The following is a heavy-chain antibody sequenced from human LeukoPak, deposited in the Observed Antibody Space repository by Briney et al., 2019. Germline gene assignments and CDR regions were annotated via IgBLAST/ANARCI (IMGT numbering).Heavy chain of an antibody. Sequence: GGSLRLSCAASGLTFSSHDMHWVRQVTGKGLEWVSAIGTLADTFYSDSVKGRFTISRKNAKNSLYLQMNSLRAGDTAVYYCATGRSRGWSYAFDIWGRGTMVTVSS. J-gene: IGHJ3*02. CDR1: GLTFSSHD. CDR3: ATGRSRGWSYAFDI. V-gene: IGHV3-13*01. CDR2: IGTLADT. D-gene: IGHD6-19*01.